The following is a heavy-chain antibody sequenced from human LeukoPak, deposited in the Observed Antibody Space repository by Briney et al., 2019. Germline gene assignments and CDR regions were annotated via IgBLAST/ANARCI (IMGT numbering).Heavy chain of an antibody. D-gene: IGHD3-3*01. Sequence: SETLSLTCTVSGGSISSYYWSWIRQPPGKGLEWIGYIHYSGSTNYNPSLKSRVTISVDMSKNQFSLKLSSVTAADTAVYYCARDYGSYYDFWSGYDYWGQGTLVTVSS. CDR2: IHYSGST. CDR3: ARDYGSYYDFWSGYDY. V-gene: IGHV4-59*01. CDR1: GGSISSYY. J-gene: IGHJ4*02.